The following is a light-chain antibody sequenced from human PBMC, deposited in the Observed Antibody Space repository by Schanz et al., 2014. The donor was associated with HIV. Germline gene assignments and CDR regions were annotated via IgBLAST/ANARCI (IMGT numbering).Light chain of an antibody. CDR1: QSVSSN. Sequence: EIVMTQSPATLSVSPGERATLSCRASQSVSSNLAWYQQKPGQAPRLLIYGASSRATGIPDRFSGSGSGTDFTLTISRLETEDFAVYYCQQYDTWPRTFGHGTRVEIK. V-gene: IGKV3D-15*01. CDR3: QQYDTWPRT. CDR2: GAS. J-gene: IGKJ1*01.